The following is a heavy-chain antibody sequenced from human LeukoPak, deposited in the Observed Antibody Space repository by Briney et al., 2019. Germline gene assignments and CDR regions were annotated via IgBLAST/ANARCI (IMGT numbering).Heavy chain of an antibody. CDR1: GGSISSYY. Sequence: SETLSLTCTVSGGSISSYYWSWIRQPPGKGLEWIGYIYYSGSTNYNPSLKSRVTISVDTSKNQFSLKLSSVTAADTAVYYCAKDYRNAFDIWGQGTMVTVSS. D-gene: IGHD4-11*01. CDR3: AKDYRNAFDI. V-gene: IGHV4-59*01. CDR2: IYYSGST. J-gene: IGHJ3*02.